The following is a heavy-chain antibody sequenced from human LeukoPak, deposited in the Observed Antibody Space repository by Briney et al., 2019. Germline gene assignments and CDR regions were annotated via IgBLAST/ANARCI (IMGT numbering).Heavy chain of an antibody. D-gene: IGHD3-10*01. V-gene: IGHV1-69*06. J-gene: IGHJ4*02. CDR2: IIPIFGTA. CDR1: GGTFSSYA. Sequence: SLKVSCKASGGTFSSYAISWVRQAPGQGLEWMGGIIPIFGTANYAQKFQGRVTITADKSTSTAYMELSSLRSEDTAVYYCARVGSGSYQDFDYWGQGTLVTVSS. CDR3: ARVGSGSYQDFDY.